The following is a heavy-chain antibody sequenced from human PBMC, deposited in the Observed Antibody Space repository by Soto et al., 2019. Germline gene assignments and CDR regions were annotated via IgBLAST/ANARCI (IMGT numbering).Heavy chain of an antibody. Sequence: ASVKLSCKASGYTFTSYDSSWVRQAPGLGPEWMGWISPYNDNTNYAQRFQGRVTMTTDTSTRTAYMQLRGLRVEDTAVYYCARDEGSGSYYVGYYYYGMDVWGQGTTVTVSS. CDR3: ARDEGSGSYYVGYYYYGMDV. V-gene: IGHV1-18*01. J-gene: IGHJ6*02. D-gene: IGHD3-10*01. CDR1: GYTFTSYD. CDR2: ISPYNDNT.